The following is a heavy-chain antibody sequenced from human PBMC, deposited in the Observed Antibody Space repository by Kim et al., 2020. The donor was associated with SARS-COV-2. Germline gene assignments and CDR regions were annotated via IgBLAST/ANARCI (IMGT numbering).Heavy chain of an antibody. V-gene: IGHV3-43*01. CDR2: ISWDGGST. D-gene: IGHD6-6*01. CDR1: GFTFDDYT. J-gene: IGHJ6*02. Sequence: GGSLRLSCAASGFTFDDYTMHWVRQAPGKGLEWVSLISWDGGSTYYADSVKGRFTISRDNSKNSLYLQMNSLRTEDTALYYCAREYIAAEVDYYYGMDVWGQGTTVTVSS. CDR3: AREYIAAEVDYYYGMDV.